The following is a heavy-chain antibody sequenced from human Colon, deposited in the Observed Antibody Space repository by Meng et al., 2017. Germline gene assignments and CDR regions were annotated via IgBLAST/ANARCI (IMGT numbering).Heavy chain of an antibody. CDR2: VSVVNGVT. Sequence: APLVKCGSAVGKPGHSMEVPFKASGYMFIACGISWGRQAPGQGLEWMGWVSVVNGVTNYAQKFRGRVNMTADTSTATAYMELRSLTSYDTAVYYCARTPFAASAGTIGNWFDPWGQGTLVTVSS. D-gene: IGHD6-13*01. CDR1: GYMFIACG. V-gene: IGHV1-18*01. J-gene: IGHJ5*02. CDR3: ARTPFAASAGTIGNWFDP.